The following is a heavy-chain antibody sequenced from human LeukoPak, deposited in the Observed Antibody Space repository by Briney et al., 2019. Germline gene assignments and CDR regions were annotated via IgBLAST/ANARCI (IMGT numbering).Heavy chain of an antibody. CDR3: ARGRPYYYGSGSHSYYFDY. CDR2: IYYSGST. CDR1: GGSISSGGYY. Sequence: PSETLSLTCTVSGGSISSGGYYWSWIRQHPGKGLEWIGYIYYSGSTYYNPSLKSRVTISVDTSKNQFSLKLSSVTAADTAVYYCARGRPYYYGSGSHSYYFDYWGQGTLVTVSS. D-gene: IGHD3-10*01. J-gene: IGHJ4*02. V-gene: IGHV4-31*03.